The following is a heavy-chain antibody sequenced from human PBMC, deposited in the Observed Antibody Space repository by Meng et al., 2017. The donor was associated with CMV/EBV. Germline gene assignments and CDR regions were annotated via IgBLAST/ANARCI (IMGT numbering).Heavy chain of an antibody. V-gene: IGHV3-23*01. CDR1: GFTFSSYA. CDR2: ISGSGGST. J-gene: IGHJ4*02. D-gene: IGHD3-3*01. Sequence: GGSLRLSCAASGFTFSSYAMSWVRQAPGKGLEWVSAISGSGGSTYYADSVKGRSTISRDNSKNTLYLQMNSLRAEDTAVYYCAKRPQGILEWLPGDWGQGTLVTVSS. CDR3: AKRPQGILEWLPGD.